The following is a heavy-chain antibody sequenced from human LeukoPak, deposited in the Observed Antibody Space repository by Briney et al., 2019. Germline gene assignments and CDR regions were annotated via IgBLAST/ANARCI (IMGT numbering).Heavy chain of an antibody. J-gene: IGHJ4*02. D-gene: IGHD2-8*01. V-gene: IGHV3-53*01. Sequence: GGSLRLSCAASGFTVSSNYMSWVCQAPGKGLEWVSVIYSGGSTYYADSVKGRFTISRDNSKNTLYLQMNSLRAEDTAVYYCARDMYYAHWGWGQGTLVTVSS. CDR2: IYSGGST. CDR3: ARDMYYAHWG. CDR1: GFTVSSNY.